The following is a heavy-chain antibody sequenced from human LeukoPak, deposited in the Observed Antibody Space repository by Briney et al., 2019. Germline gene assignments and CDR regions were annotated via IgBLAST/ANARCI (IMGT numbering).Heavy chain of an antibody. Sequence: GGSLRLSCAASGFTFSDYYMSWIRQAPGKGLEWVSYISSSGSTIYYADSVKGRFTISRDNAKNTLYLQMNSLRAEDTAVYYCARDTLWFGELYVDYWGQGTLVTVSS. CDR2: ISSSGSTI. J-gene: IGHJ4*02. V-gene: IGHV3-11*04. CDR1: GFTFSDYY. CDR3: ARDTLWFGELYVDY. D-gene: IGHD3-10*01.